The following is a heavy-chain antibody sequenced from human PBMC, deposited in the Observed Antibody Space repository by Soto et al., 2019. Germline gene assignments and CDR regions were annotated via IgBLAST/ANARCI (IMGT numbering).Heavy chain of an antibody. D-gene: IGHD2-15*01. CDR1: GFTVSSKY. J-gene: IGHJ6*04. CDR2: IQSGGST. Sequence: EVQLVESGGGLVQPGGSLRLSCAASGFTVSSKYMRWVRQAPGKGLEWVSLIQSGGSTYYAGSVEGRCTISTDNSENMMFLKKNSLRVEEPAVYYWTRDDVHCSGGRCYGVPMDVWGKGTTVTVSA. CDR3: TRDDVHCSGGRCYGVPMDV. V-gene: IGHV3-66*01.